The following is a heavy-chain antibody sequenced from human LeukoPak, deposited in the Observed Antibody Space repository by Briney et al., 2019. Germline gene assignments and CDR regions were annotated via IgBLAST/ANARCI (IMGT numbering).Heavy chain of an antibody. D-gene: IGHD6-6*01. CDR2: IYHSGGT. Sequence: SETLSLTCTVSGYSISSGYYWGWIRQPPGKGLEWIGSIYHSGGTYYNPSLKSRVTISVDTSKNQFSLKLSSVTAADTAVYYCAIGSIAAPLPLDYWGQGTLVTVSS. CDR1: GYSISSGYY. CDR3: AIGSIAAPLPLDY. J-gene: IGHJ4*02. V-gene: IGHV4-38-2*02.